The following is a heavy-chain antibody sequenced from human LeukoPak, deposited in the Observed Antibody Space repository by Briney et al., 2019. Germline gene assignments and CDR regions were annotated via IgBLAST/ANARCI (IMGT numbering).Heavy chain of an antibody. J-gene: IGHJ6*02. CDR3: ARDRPPIAAAGTRYYYYGMDV. D-gene: IGHD6-13*01. Sequence: SETLSLTCTVSGGSISSGGYYWSWIRQHPGKGLEWIGYIHYSGSTYYNPSLKSRVTISVDTSKNQFSLKLSSVTAADTAVYYCARDRPPIAAAGTRYYYYGMDVWGQGTTVTVSS. CDR1: GGSISSGGYY. V-gene: IGHV4-31*03. CDR2: IHYSGST.